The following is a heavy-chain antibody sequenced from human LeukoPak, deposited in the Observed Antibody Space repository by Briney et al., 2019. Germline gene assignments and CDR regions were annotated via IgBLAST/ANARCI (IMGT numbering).Heavy chain of an antibody. CDR2: IYYSGST. Sequence: ASETLSLTCTVSGGSIRSYYWSWIRQPPGKGLEWIAYIYYSGSTNYNPSLKSRVTISVDTSKNQFSLKLSSVTAADTAVYYCARVYYSNSYDYWYFDLWGRGTLVTVSS. CDR1: GGSIRSYY. J-gene: IGHJ2*01. CDR3: ARVYYSNSYDYWYFDL. V-gene: IGHV4-59*01. D-gene: IGHD6-13*01.